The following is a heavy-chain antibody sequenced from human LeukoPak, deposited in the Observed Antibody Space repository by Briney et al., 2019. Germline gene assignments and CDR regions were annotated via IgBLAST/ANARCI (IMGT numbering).Heavy chain of an antibody. CDR2: IGIRGDT. Sequence: GGSLRLSCAASGFTFIDYDMHWVRQVIGKGLEWVSAIGIRGDTHYSGSVKGRFTISRENAESSLYPQMNSLRAEDTAVYYCARGGIQVSGIDEFDYWGRGTLVTVSS. V-gene: IGHV3-13*01. J-gene: IGHJ4*02. CDR3: ARGGIQVSGIDEFDY. CDR1: GFTFIDYD. D-gene: IGHD6-19*01.